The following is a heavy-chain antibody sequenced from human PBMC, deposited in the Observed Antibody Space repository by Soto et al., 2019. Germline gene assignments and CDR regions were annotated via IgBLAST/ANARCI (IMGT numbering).Heavy chain of an antibody. CDR3: ARDPELHLGPDYYYYGMDV. J-gene: IGHJ6*02. CDR2: INPNSGGT. D-gene: IGHD1-7*01. CDR1: GYTFTGYY. V-gene: IGHV1-2*02. Sequence: QVQLVQSGAEVKKPGASVKVSCKASGYTFTGYYMHWVGQAPGQGLEWMGWINPNSGGTNYAQKFQGRVTMTRDTSISTAYMELSRLRSDDTAVYYCARDPELHLGPDYYYYGMDVWGQGTTVTVSS.